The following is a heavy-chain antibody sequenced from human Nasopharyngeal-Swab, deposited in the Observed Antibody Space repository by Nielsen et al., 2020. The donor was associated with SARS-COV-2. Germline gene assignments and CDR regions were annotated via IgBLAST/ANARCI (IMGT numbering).Heavy chain of an antibody. J-gene: IGHJ4*02. CDR1: GLAISANY. Sequence: GESLKISCAASGLAISANYMSWVRQAPGKGLEWVSVTEIGGTTHYADSVKGRFTSSRDNAKNTLYLQMNSLRAEDTAVYYCARVKYDSSGYYYSGSDYWGQGTLVTVSS. V-gene: IGHV3-53*01. D-gene: IGHD3-22*01. CDR2: TEIGGTT. CDR3: ARVKYDSSGYYYSGSDY.